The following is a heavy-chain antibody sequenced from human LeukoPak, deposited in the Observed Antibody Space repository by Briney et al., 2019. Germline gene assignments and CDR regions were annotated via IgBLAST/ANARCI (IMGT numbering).Heavy chain of an antibody. D-gene: IGHD3-10*01. CDR3: ARDMVRGVTIPLGY. Sequence: ASVKVSCKASGYTFTSYDINWVRQATGQGLEWMGWMNPNSGNTGYAQKFQGRVTMTRNTSISTAYMELSSLRSEDTAVYYCARDMVRGVTIPLGYWGQGTLVTVSS. CDR2: MNPNSGNT. CDR1: GYTFTSYD. V-gene: IGHV1-8*01. J-gene: IGHJ4*02.